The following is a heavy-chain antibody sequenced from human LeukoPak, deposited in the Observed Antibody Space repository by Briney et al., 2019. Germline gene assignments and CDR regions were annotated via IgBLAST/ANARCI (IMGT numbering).Heavy chain of an antibody. CDR1: GGSISSYY. Sequence: SETLSLTCTVSGGSISSYYWSWIRQPPGKGLEWIGYIYYSGSTNYNPSLKSRVTISVDTSKNQFSLKLSSVTAADTAVYYCARAYYDFWSGYSSPFDPWGQGTLVTVSS. D-gene: IGHD3-3*01. V-gene: IGHV4-59*12. CDR2: IYYSGST. CDR3: ARAYYDFWSGYSSPFDP. J-gene: IGHJ5*02.